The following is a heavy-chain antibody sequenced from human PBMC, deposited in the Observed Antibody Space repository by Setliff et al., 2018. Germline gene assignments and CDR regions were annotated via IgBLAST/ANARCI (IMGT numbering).Heavy chain of an antibody. J-gene: IGHJ6*02. D-gene: IGHD3-10*01. CDR2: IRSKAYGGTT. V-gene: IGHV3-49*04. CDR3: TRAPGGSGSFYYYYGMDV. CDR1: GFTFGDYA. Sequence: GESLTISCTASGFTFGDYAMSWVRQAPGKGLEWVGFIRSKAYGGTTEYAASVKGRFTISRDDSKSIAYLQMNSLKTEDTAVYYCTRAPGGSGSFYYYYGMDVWGQGTTVTVSS.